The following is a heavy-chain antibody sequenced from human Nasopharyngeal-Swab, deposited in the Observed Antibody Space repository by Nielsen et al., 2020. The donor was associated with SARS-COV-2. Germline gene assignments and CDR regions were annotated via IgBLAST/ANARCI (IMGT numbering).Heavy chain of an antibody. CDR1: GLSVSSNY. Sequence: GESLKISCAASGLSVSSNYMSWFRQAPGKGLEWVGFIRSKAYGGTTEYAASVKGRFTISRDDSKSIAYLQMNSLKTEDTAVYYCTRASYGGNGSPDYWGQGTLVTVSS. V-gene: IGHV3-49*03. CDR3: TRASYGGNGSPDY. J-gene: IGHJ4*02. D-gene: IGHD4-23*01. CDR2: IRSKAYGGTT.